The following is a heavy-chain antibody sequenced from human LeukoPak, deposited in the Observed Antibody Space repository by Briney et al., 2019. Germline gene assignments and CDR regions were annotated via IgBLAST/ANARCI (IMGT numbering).Heavy chain of an antibody. CDR2: IYHSGST. J-gene: IGHJ5*02. D-gene: IGHD6-13*01. CDR1: GYSISSGYY. Sequence: SETLSLTCAVSGYSISSGYYWGWIRQPPGKGLEWIGSIYHSGSTYYNPSLKSRVTISVDTSKNQFSLKLSSVTAADTAVYYCASTIAARNWFDPWGPGTLVTVSS. V-gene: IGHV4-38-2*01. CDR3: ASTIAARNWFDP.